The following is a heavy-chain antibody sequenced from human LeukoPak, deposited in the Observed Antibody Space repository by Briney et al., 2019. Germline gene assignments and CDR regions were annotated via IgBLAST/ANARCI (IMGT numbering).Heavy chain of an antibody. CDR3: AKDGLYFDGSAHIYYFDA. CDR1: GFTFSGYA. Sequence: GGSLRLSCAASGFTFSGYAMTWVRQAPGKGLEWVSSITYSGYFTYYVDSVKGRFTISRDNSKNTLYLQMNNLRGEDTALYYGAKDGLYFDGSAHIYYFDAWGQGTLVAVSS. CDR2: ITYSGYFT. D-gene: IGHD3-22*01. J-gene: IGHJ4*02. V-gene: IGHV3-23*01.